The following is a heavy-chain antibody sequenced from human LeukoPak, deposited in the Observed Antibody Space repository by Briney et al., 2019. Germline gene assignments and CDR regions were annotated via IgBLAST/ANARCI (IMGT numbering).Heavy chain of an antibody. CDR2: ISAYNGNT. D-gene: IGHD2-8*01. CDR1: GYTFTSNG. V-gene: IGHV1-18*01. CDR3: ARGRLGYCTNGVCYALDP. J-gene: IGHJ5*02. Sequence: ASVKVSCKASGYTFTSNGISWVRQAPGQGLEWMGWISAYNGNTNYEQKLQGRVTITRNTSISTAYMELSSLRSEDTAVYYCARGRLGYCTNGVCYALDPWGQGTLVTVSS.